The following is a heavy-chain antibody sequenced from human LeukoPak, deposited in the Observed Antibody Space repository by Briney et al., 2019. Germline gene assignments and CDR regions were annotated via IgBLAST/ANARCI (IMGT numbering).Heavy chain of an antibody. CDR2: MNVEGSVT. CDR3: ARDHSSSWYLLANDAFDI. CDR1: GFTVSSYW. Sequence: PGGSLRLSCAASGFTVSSYWMHWVRQVPGKGLVWVSRMNVEGSVTSYADFVKGRFTISRDNAKNSLYLQMNSLRAEDTAVYYCARDHSSSWYLLANDAFDIWGQGTMVTVSS. J-gene: IGHJ3*02. D-gene: IGHD6-13*01. V-gene: IGHV3-74*01.